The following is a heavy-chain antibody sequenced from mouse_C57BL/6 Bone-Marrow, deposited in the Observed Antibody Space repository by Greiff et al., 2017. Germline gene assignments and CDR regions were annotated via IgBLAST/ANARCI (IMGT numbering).Heavy chain of an antibody. CDR2: ISDGGSYT. J-gene: IGHJ2*01. V-gene: IGHV5-4*01. CDR1: GSTFSSYA. Sequence: EVKLVESGGGLVKPGGSLKLSCAASGSTFSSYAMSWVRQTPEKRLEWVATISDGGSYTYYPDNVKGRVTISRDNAKNNLYLQMSHLKSEDTAMYYCAGELGRDFDYWGQGTTLTVSS. D-gene: IGHD4-1*01. CDR3: AGELGRDFDY.